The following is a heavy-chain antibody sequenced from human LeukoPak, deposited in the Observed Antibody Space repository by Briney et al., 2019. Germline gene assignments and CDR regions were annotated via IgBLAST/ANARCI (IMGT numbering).Heavy chain of an antibody. CDR2: ISGSGDST. V-gene: IGHV3-23*01. Sequence: PGGSLRLSCAASGFTFSNAWMNWVRQAPGKGLESVSGISGSGDSTYYADSVKGRFTISRDDSKNTLYLQMNSLRTEDTAVYYCAKDRNSVGSSYNYWGQGTLVTVSS. J-gene: IGHJ4*02. CDR1: GFTFSNAW. CDR3: AKDRNSVGSSYNY. D-gene: IGHD6-6*01.